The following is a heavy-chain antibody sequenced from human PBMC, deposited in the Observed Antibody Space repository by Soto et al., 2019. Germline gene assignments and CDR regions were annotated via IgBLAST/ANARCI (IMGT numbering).Heavy chain of an antibody. CDR1: GFTFSNAW. CDR3: TVRDYYYGMDV. CDR2: IKSKTDGGTT. J-gene: IGHJ6*02. V-gene: IGHV3-15*07. Sequence: GGSLRLSCAASGFTFSNAWMNWVRQAPGKGLEWVGRIKSKTDGGTTDYAAPVKGRFTISRDDSKNTLCLQMNSLKTEDTAVYYCTVRDYYYGMDVWGQGTTVTVSS.